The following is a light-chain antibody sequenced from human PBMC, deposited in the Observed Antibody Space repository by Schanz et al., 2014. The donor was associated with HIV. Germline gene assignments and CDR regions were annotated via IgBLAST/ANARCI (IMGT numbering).Light chain of an antibody. V-gene: IGKV1-33*01. J-gene: IGKJ1*01. Sequence: DIQMTQSPSSLSASIGDRVTITCQASQDISNYLNWYQQKPGKAPKLLIYDASNVEIGVPSRFSGSGSGTDFTFTISSLQPEDIATYYCQQTSGFPRTFGQGTTVEVK. CDR1: QDISNY. CDR2: DAS. CDR3: QQTSGFPRT.